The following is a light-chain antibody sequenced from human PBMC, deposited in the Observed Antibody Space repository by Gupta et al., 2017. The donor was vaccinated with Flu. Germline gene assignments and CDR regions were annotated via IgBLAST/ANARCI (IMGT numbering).Light chain of an antibody. CDR3: SSYSSSSSPVL. CDR2: EVS. V-gene: IGLV2-14*01. J-gene: IGLJ2*01. Sequence: STIACTATSSDVGGYNYVSWYQQHPGKSPKLMIYEVSNRPSGVSDRFSGSKSGNTASLTISGLQAEDEADYYCSSYSSSSSPVLFGGGTKLTVL. CDR1: SSDVGGYNY.